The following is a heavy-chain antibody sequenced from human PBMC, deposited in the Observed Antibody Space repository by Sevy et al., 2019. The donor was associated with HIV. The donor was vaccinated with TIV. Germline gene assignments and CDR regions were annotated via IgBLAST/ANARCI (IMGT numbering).Heavy chain of an antibody. Sequence: ASVKVSCKASGYTFTGYYMHWVRQAPGQGLEWMGWINPNSGGTNYAQRFQGRVTMTRDTSISTAYMELSRLRSDDTAVYYCARVISSYNNWFDPWGQGTLVTVSS. CDR3: ARVISSYNNWFDP. CDR1: GYTFTGYY. V-gene: IGHV1-2*02. D-gene: IGHD1-26*01. J-gene: IGHJ5*02. CDR2: INPNSGGT.